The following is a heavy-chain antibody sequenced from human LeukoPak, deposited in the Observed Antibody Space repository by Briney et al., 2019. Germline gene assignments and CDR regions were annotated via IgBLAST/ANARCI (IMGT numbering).Heavy chain of an antibody. Sequence: SVKVSCKASGGTFSSYAISWVRQAPGQGLEWMGGIIPIFGTANYAQKFQGRVTITADESTSTAYMELSSLRSEDTAVYYCASYTMVRGVRSPDWFDPWGQGTLVTVSS. D-gene: IGHD3-10*01. CDR2: IIPIFGTA. CDR3: ASYTMVRGVRSPDWFDP. V-gene: IGHV1-69*13. J-gene: IGHJ5*02. CDR1: GGTFSSYA.